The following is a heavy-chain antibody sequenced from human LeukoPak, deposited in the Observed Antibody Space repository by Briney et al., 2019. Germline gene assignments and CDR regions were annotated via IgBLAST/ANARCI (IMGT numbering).Heavy chain of an antibody. CDR1: GYTFTSYG. CDR2: INAYNGNT. CDR3: ARAGLPRLRYFDWLLLDPVDY. V-gene: IGHV1-18*01. J-gene: IGHJ4*02. D-gene: IGHD3-9*01. Sequence: ASVKVSFKASGYTFTSYGISWVRQAPGQGLEWMGWINAYNGNTNYAQKLQGRVTMTTDTSTSTAYMELRSLRSDDTAVYYCARAGLPRLRYFDWLLLDPVDYWGQGTLVTVSS.